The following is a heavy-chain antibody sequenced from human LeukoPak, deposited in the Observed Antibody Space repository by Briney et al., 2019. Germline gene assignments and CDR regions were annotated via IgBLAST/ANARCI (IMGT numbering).Heavy chain of an antibody. V-gene: IGHV4-31*03. Sequence: PSETLSLTCTVSGGSISSGGYYWSWIRQHPGKGQEWIGYIYYSGSTYYNPSLKSRVTISVDTSKNQFSLKLSSVTAADTAVYYCARAGAYDFWSGYPNAFDIWGQGTMVTVSS. CDR2: IYYSGST. CDR3: ARAGAYDFWSGYPNAFDI. J-gene: IGHJ3*02. CDR1: GGSISSGGYY. D-gene: IGHD3-3*01.